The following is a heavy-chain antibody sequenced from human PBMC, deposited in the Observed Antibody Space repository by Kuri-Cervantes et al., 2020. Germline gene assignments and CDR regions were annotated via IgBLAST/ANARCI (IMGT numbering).Heavy chain of an antibody. D-gene: IGHD3-3*01. Sequence: GESLKISCAASGFTFSGSDMHWVRQASGKGLEWVGRIRIKAHSYATAYAASVKGRFTISRDNPKNTLYLQMNSLRAEDTAVYYCAKDRGITIFGVASFYYWGQGTLVTVSS. CDR1: GFTFSGSD. V-gene: IGHV3-73*01. CDR3: AKDRGITIFGVASFYY. CDR2: IRIKAHSYAT. J-gene: IGHJ4*02.